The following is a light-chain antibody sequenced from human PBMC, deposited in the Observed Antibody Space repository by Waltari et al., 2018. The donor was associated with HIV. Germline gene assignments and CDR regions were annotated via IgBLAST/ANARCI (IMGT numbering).Light chain of an antibody. J-gene: IGLJ2*01. V-gene: IGLV2-23*02. CDR2: EVS. CDR1: SSDVWSYYL. Sequence: QSALTPPASVSGSPGQSITISCTGTSSDVWSYYLVSWYQQHPGKAPKLMIYEVSKRPSGVSNRFSGSKSGNTASLTISGLQAEDEADYYCCSYAGSSTFVVFGGGTKLTVL. CDR3: CSYAGSSTFVV.